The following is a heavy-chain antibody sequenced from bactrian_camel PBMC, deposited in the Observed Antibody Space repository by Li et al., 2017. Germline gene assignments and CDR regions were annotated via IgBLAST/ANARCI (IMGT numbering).Heavy chain of an antibody. CDR1: TYSSFC. D-gene: IGHD5*01. CDR2: IYTGDDST. J-gene: IGHJ6*01. V-gene: IGHV3S40*01. CDR3: AADFLSRLLDFGVGPNKRCEFNA. Sequence: DVQLVESGGGSVQAGGSLRLSCVTYSSFCMGWFRQAPGKEREGVATIYTGDDSTYYIDSVKGRFTISQDNAKNMIYLQMNNLKPEDTAMYYCAADFLSRLLDFGVGPNKRCEFNAWGQGTQVTVS.